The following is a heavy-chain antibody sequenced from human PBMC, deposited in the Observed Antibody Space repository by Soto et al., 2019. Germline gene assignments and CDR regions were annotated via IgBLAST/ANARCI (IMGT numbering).Heavy chain of an antibody. CDR1: GGTFSSYA. V-gene: IGHV1-69*13. D-gene: IGHD6-19*01. CDR3: ARVVGYSSGWYGVDGMDV. CDR2: IIPIFGTA. Sequence: GASVKVSCKASGGTFSSYAISWVRQAPGQGLEWMGGIIPIFGTANYAQKFQGRVTITADESTSTAYMELSSLRSEDTAVYYCARVVGYSSGWYGVDGMDVWGQGTTVTVSS. J-gene: IGHJ6*02.